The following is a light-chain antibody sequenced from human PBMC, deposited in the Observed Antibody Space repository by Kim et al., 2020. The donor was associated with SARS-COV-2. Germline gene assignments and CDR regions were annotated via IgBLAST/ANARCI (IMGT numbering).Light chain of an antibody. V-gene: IGKV3-15*01. CDR2: DTS. CDR1: QSITSD. J-gene: IGKJ4*01. CDR3: QQYNRWPLT. Sequence: EIVMTQSAATLSVSPGERATLSCRASQSITSDLAWYQHKPGQAPRLLMYDTSTRATGIPARFSGSGSGTEFTLTISSLQSEDFAVYYCQQYNRWPLTFSGGTKVDIK.